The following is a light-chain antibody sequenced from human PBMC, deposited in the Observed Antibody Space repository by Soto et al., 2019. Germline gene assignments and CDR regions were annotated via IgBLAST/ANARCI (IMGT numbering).Light chain of an antibody. V-gene: IGKV1-16*02. Sequence: DIRMTQSPSSVSASVGDRVTITCRASEDIRNYLAWFQQKPGKAPKTLIYAASNFQSGVPSKFSGSGAGTDFTLTINGLEPEEFATSFCQQYYIFPLTFGGGTNVEI. J-gene: IGKJ4*01. CDR3: QQYYIFPLT. CDR2: AAS. CDR1: EDIRNY.